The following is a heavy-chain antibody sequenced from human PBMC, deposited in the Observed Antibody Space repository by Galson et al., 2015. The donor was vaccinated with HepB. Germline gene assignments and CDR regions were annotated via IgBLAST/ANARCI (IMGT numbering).Heavy chain of an antibody. Sequence: SLRLSCAASGFTFADYIIHWVRQAPGKGLEWVSLISANGDSTSYAGSVKGRFTISRDNTKNSLYLQMNSLRTEDTAFYYCATLAMASDFDYWGQGTLVTVSS. V-gene: IGHV3-43*01. D-gene: IGHD6-19*01. CDR1: GFTFADYI. CDR2: ISANGDST. CDR3: ATLAMASDFDY. J-gene: IGHJ4*02.